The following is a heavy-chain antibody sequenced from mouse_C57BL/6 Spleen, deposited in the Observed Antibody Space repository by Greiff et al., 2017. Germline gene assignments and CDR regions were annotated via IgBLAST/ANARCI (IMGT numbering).Heavy chain of an antibody. J-gene: IGHJ3*01. CDR1: GFTFSSYT. CDR3: ARPQTAQATSFAY. V-gene: IGHV5-9*01. D-gene: IGHD3-2*02. Sequence: EVKLVESGGGLVKPGGSLKLSCAASGFTFSSYTMSWVRQTPEKRLEWVATISGGGGNTYYPDSVKGRFTISRDNAKNTLYLQMSSLRSEDTALYYCARPQTAQATSFAYWGQGTLVTVSA. CDR2: ISGGGGNT.